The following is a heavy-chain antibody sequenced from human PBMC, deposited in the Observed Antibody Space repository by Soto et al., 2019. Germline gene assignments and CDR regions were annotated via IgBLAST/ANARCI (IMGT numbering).Heavy chain of an antibody. CDR3: AKDWVYCSGGSCPRPFDY. J-gene: IGHJ4*02. CDR2: ISGSGATT. Sequence: EVQLLESGGGLVQPGGSLRLSCAASGFTFSSYAMTWVRQAPGKGLEWVSTISGSGATTHYADSVKGRFTISRDNSKNTRCLKMNSLRAEDTAVYYCAKDWVYCSGGSCPRPFDYWGQGTLVTVSS. D-gene: IGHD2-15*01. V-gene: IGHV3-23*01. CDR1: GFTFSSYA.